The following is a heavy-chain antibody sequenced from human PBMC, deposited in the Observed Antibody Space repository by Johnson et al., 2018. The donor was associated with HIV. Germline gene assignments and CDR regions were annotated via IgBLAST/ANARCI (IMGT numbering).Heavy chain of an antibody. D-gene: IGHD3-16*01. Sequence: VQLVESGGGLIQPGGSLRLSCAASGFTVSSNYMSWVRQAPGKGLEWVSVIYSGGSTYYADSVKGRFTISRDNSKNTLYLQMNGMRAEATAVYYWANGGVKGKGAFDIWGQGTMVTVSS. CDR3: ANGGVKGKGAFDI. J-gene: IGHJ3*02. V-gene: IGHV3-53*01. CDR1: GFTVSSNY. CDR2: IYSGGST.